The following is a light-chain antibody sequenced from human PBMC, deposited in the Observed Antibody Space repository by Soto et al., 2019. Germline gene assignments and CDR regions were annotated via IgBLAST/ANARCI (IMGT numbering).Light chain of an antibody. CDR1: TGAVTSNLY. J-gene: IGLJ2*01. CDR2: STS. CDR3: LLYSGGHTRV. V-gene: IGLV7-43*01. Sequence: QAVVTQEPSLTVSPGGTVTLTCASGTGAVTSNLYPNWLQQKPGQAPRPLIYSTSNKHSWTPDRFSGSLLGGKAALTLSNVQPEDEANFYRLLYSGGHTRVFGGGTKLTVL.